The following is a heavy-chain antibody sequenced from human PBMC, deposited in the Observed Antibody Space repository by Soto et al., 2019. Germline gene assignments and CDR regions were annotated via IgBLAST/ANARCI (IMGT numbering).Heavy chain of an antibody. CDR1: GFSLSTRGVG. J-gene: IGHJ4*02. Sequence: QITLKESGPTLVKPTQTLTLTCTFSGFSLSTRGVGVGWIRQPPGKALEWLALIYWDDDKRYSPSLKSRLTLPKYPSKNQVVLTMTNMDPVDTGPYYCVHDDSGNLGFDYWGQGTLVTVSS. CDR2: IYWDDDK. D-gene: IGHD3-22*01. CDR3: VHDDSGNLGFDY. V-gene: IGHV2-5*02.